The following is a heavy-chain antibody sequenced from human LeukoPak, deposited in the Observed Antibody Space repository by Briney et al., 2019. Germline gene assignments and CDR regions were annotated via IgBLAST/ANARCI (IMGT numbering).Heavy chain of an antibody. J-gene: IGHJ4*02. CDR3: AKGPASTWYKSYFDC. D-gene: IGHD6-13*01. CDR2: ISANGGST. CDR1: GFTFSSYA. V-gene: IGHV3-23*01. Sequence: GGALRLSCAASGFTFSSYAMSWVRQAPGMGLEWVSGISANGGSTYYADSVKGRFSISRDNSKKTLYLQMNSLRADDTAIYYCAKGPASTWYKSYFDCWGQGTLVTVSS.